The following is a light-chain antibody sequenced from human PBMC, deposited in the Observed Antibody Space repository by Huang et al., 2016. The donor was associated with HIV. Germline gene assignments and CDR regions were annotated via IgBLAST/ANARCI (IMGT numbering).Light chain of an antibody. V-gene: IGKV2-30*01. CDR3: MQGTHSYT. Sequence: DVVMTQSPLSLPVTLGQPASISCRSSQSLVYNDGNTYWNWFQQRPGQSPRSLIYKVSNRDAGVPDRCSGSGSGTDFTLKISRVEAEDVGVYYCMQGTHSYTFGQGTKLEIK. CDR2: KVS. CDR1: QSLVYNDGNTY. J-gene: IGKJ2*01.